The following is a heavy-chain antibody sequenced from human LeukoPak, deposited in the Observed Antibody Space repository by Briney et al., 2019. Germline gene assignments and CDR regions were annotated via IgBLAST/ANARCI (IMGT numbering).Heavy chain of an antibody. D-gene: IGHD6-19*01. CDR2: ISYDGSDK. CDR1: GFTFSRYA. CDR3: AKDLGPGIAVAGNDAFDI. J-gene: IGHJ3*02. Sequence: PGGSLRLSCAASGFTFSRYAMHWVRQAPGKGREWVAVISYDGSDKYYADSVKGRFTISRDNSKNTLYLQMNSLRVEDTAVYYCAKDLGPGIAVAGNDAFDIWGQGTMVTVSS. V-gene: IGHV3-30-3*01.